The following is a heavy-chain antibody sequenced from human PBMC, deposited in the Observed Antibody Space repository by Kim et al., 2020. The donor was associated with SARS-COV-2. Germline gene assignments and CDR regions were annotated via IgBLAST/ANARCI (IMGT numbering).Heavy chain of an antibody. J-gene: IGHJ4*02. Sequence: SETLSLTCTVSGGSISSYYWSWIRQPSGKGLEWIGYIYYSGSTNYNPSLKSRVTISVDTSKNQFSLKLSSVTAADTAVYYCASGTLTGSYCDYWGQGTLVTVS. V-gene: IGHV4-59*13. D-gene: IGHD3-10*01. CDR2: IYYSGST. CDR1: GGSISSYY. CDR3: ASGTLTGSYCDY.